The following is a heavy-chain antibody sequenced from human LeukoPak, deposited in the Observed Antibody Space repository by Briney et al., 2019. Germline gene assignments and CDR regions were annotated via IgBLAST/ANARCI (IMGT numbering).Heavy chain of an antibody. CDR2: ISAYNGNT. Sequence: GASVKVSCKASGYTSTSYGISWVRQAPGQGLEWMGWISAYNGNTNYAQKLQGRVTMTTDTSTSTAYMELRSLRSDDTAVYYCASSARSSSSLFFQHWGQGTLVTVSS. CDR3: ASSARSSSSLFFQH. CDR1: GYTSTSYG. V-gene: IGHV1-18*01. D-gene: IGHD6-6*01. J-gene: IGHJ1*01.